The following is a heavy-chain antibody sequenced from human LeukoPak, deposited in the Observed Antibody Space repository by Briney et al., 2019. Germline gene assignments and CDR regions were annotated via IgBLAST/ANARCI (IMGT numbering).Heavy chain of an antibody. D-gene: IGHD3-22*01. V-gene: IGHV4-59*01. Sequence: SETLSLTCTVSGGSISSYYWSWIRQPPGKGLEWIGYIYYSGSTNYNPSLKGRVTISVDTSKNKFSLKLSSVTAADTAVYYCARGKWLFRVDYWGQGTLVTVSS. CDR3: ARGKWLFRVDY. CDR2: IYYSGST. J-gene: IGHJ4*02. CDR1: GGSISSYY.